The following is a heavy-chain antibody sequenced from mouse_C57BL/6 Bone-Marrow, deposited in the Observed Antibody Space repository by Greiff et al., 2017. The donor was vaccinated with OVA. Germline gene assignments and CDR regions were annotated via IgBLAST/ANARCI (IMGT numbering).Heavy chain of an antibody. CDR3: AREVIYDGSPYYFDY. J-gene: IGHJ2*01. CDR1: GYTFTDYY. V-gene: IGHV1-75*01. Sequence: QVQLQQSGPELVKPGASVKISCKASGYTFTDYYINWVKQRPGQGLEWIGWIFPGSGSTYYNEKFKGKATLTVDKSSSTAYMLLSSLTSEDSAVYCCAREVIYDGSPYYFDYWGQGTTLTVSS. D-gene: IGHD2-3*01. CDR2: IFPGSGST.